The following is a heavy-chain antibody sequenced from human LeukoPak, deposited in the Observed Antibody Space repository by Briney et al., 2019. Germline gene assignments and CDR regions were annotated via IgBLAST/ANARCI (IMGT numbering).Heavy chain of an antibody. CDR1: GYTFTGYY. J-gene: IGHJ3*02. CDR2: IIPIFGTA. CDR3: AKTYCSTTSCYIEDAFDI. Sequence: SVKVSCKASGYTFTGYYMHWVRQAPGQGLEWMGRIIPIFGTANYAQKFQGRVTITTDESTSTAYMELSSLRSEDTAVYYCAKTYCSTTSCYIEDAFDIWGQGTVVTVSS. V-gene: IGHV1-69*05. D-gene: IGHD2-2*02.